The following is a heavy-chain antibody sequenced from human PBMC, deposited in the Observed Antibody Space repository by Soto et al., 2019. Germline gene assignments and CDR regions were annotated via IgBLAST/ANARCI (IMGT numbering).Heavy chain of an antibody. V-gene: IGHV3-11*06. CDR2: ITGGSAYT. Sequence: AGGSLRLSCTASGFAFSDYSMSWIRQAPGKGLEWVSYITGGSAYTNYADSVKGRFSISRDNTKNSLFLQMNSLRAEDTALYYCARDRTSVGPYKTGAMDVWGQGTTVTVSS. CDR1: GFAFSDYS. D-gene: IGHD1-1*01. CDR3: ARDRTSVGPYKTGAMDV. J-gene: IGHJ6*02.